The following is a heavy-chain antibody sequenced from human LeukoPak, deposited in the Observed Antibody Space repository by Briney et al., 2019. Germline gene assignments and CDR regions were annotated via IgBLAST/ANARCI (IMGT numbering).Heavy chain of an antibody. CDR1: GGSFSGYY. CDR2: INHSGST. D-gene: IGHD2-2*01. J-gene: IGHJ5*02. CDR3: ARGDXDIVVVPAAMVGSNFDP. Sequence: SETLSLTCAVYGGSFSGYYWSWIRQPPGKGLEWIGEINHSGSTNYNPSLKSRVTISVDTSKNQFSLKLSSVTAADTALYYCARGDXDIVVVPAAMVGSNFDPWG. V-gene: IGHV4-34*01.